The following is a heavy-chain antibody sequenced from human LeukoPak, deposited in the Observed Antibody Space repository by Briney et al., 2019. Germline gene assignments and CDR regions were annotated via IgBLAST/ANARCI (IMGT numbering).Heavy chain of an antibody. V-gene: IGHV3-23*01. CDR1: GFTFNTYG. Sequence: GGSLRLSCAAPGFTFNTYGMSWVRQAPGKGLEWVSGISGSGGATYYAGSVKGRFTISRDDPHSTLYLQMNSLRAEDTAVYFCARGGVDYYGSGTYYLMYYFDYWGQGALVTVSS. CDR2: ISGSGGAT. J-gene: IGHJ4*02. CDR3: ARGGVDYYGSGTYYLMYYFDY. D-gene: IGHD3-10*01.